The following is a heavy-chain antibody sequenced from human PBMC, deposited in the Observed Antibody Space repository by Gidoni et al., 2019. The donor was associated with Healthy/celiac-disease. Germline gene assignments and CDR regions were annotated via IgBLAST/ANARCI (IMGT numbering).Heavy chain of an antibody. Sequence: QVQLVQSGAEVKKPGSSVKVSCTASRGSFSSYAISWVRQAPGQGLEWIGRIIPILGIENYAQKFQGRVTITADKSTSTAYMELSSLRSEDTAVYYCASTMIVGDWFDPWGQGTLVTVSS. J-gene: IGHJ5*02. CDR1: RGSFSSYA. D-gene: IGHD3-22*01. V-gene: IGHV1-69*04. CDR2: IIPILGIE. CDR3: ASTMIVGDWFDP.